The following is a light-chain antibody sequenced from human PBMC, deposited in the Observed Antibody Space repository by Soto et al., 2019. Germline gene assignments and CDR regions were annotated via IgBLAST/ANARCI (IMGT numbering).Light chain of an antibody. CDR2: ATS. CDR3: QQSYRPPYT. Sequence: DIQMTQSPSSLSASVGDRVTITCRASQSISSSLIWYQQKPGKAPKLLIYATSSLQSGVPSRFSGSGSGTDFTLTISSLQPEDFATYYCQQSYRPPYTFGQGTKLEIK. J-gene: IGKJ2*01. V-gene: IGKV1-39*01. CDR1: QSISSS.